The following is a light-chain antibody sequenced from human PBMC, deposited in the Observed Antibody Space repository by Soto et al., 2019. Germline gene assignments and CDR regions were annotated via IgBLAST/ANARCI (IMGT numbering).Light chain of an antibody. CDR1: QSLLHSNGYNY. CDR2: LGS. J-gene: IGKJ1*01. Sequence: DIVMTQSPLSLPVTPGEPASISCRSSQSLLHSNGYNYLDWYLQKPGQSPQLLIYLGSNRASGVPDRFRGSGSGTDFTLKISGVEAEDVGVYYCMQALQTRWTFGQGTKVEIK. V-gene: IGKV2-28*01. CDR3: MQALQTRWT.